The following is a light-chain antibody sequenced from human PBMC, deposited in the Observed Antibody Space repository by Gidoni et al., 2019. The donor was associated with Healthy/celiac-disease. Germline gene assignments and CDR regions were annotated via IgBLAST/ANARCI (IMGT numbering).Light chain of an antibody. V-gene: IGKV3-11*01. CDR1: QSVSSY. Sequence: EIVLTQSPATLSLSPGERATLSCRASQSVSSYLACYHQKPGQAPRLLIYDASNRATGIPARFSGSGSGTDFTLTISSLEPEDFAVYYCQQRSNWPRTFGQGTRLEIK. CDR3: QQRSNWPRT. J-gene: IGKJ5*01. CDR2: DAS.